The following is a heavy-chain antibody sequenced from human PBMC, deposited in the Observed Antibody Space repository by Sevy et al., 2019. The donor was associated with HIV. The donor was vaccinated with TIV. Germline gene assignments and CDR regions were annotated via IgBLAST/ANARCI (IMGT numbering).Heavy chain of an antibody. D-gene: IGHD1-26*01. CDR1: GFTFSSYG. CDR3: ARDARVSYRNGFDP. J-gene: IGHJ5*02. V-gene: IGHV3-7*01. CDR2: IKQDGIEK. Sequence: GGSLRLSCAASGFTFSSYGMHWVRQAPGKGLEWVANIKQDGIEKYYMDSVKGRFTISRDNAKSSLYLQMTSLSAEDTAVYYCARDARVSYRNGFDPWGQGTLVTVSS.